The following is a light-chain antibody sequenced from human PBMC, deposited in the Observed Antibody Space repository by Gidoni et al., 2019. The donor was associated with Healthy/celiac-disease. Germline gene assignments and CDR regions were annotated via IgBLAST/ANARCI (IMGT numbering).Light chain of an antibody. CDR2: GNN. V-gene: IGLV1-40*01. Sequence: SVLTQPPSVSGAPRQTVTLSCTGSSSNIGACYDVHWYPQLPGPAPKLLIYGNNNPASGVPERFSCSKSGTSAFPAITGPQAEDEAYYFRQFHYSRLSGVVFGGGTKLTVL. J-gene: IGLJ2*01. CDR1: SSNIGACYD. CDR3: QFHYSRLSGVV.